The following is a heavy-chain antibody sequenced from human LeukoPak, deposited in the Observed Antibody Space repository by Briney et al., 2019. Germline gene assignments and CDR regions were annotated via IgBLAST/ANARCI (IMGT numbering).Heavy chain of an antibody. CDR2: IIPIFGTA. CDR3: ARAQRKGYCSSTSCYFDD. V-gene: IGHV1-69*05. Sequence: SVNVSCKASGGTFSSYAISWVGQAPGQGLEWMGGIIPIFGTANYAQKFQGRVTITTDESTSTAYMELSSLRSEDTAVYYCARAQRKGYCSSTSCYFDDWGQGTLVTVSS. CDR1: GGTFSSYA. J-gene: IGHJ4*02. D-gene: IGHD2-2*01.